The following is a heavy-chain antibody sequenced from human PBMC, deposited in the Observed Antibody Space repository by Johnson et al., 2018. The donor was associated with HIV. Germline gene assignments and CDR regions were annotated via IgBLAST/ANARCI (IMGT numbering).Heavy chain of an antibody. J-gene: IGHJ3*02. Sequence: VYLVESGGGVVRPGGSLRLSCAASGFTFNDYGMSWVRQVPGKGLEWVSGVNLNGGSTGYVDSVKGRFTISRDNANNSLFLQMNSLRADDTALYYCAREGGYSSSWYGGYGREDAFDIWGQGTMVTVSS. D-gene: IGHD6-13*01. CDR2: VNLNGGST. CDR3: AREGGYSSSWYGGYGREDAFDI. V-gene: IGHV3-20*04. CDR1: GFTFNDYG.